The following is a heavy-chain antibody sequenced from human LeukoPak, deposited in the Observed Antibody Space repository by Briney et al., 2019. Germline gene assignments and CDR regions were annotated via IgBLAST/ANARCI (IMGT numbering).Heavy chain of an antibody. Sequence: GSLRLSCAASGFTFSSYWMSWIRQPPGKGLEWIGEINHSGSTNYNPSLKSRVTISVDTSKNQFSLKLSSVTAADTAVYYCARGCAGKYYGSGSYYTHYYYYYMDVWGKGTTVTVSS. CDR2: INHSGST. D-gene: IGHD3-10*01. J-gene: IGHJ6*03. V-gene: IGHV4-34*01. CDR1: GFTFSSYW. CDR3: ARGCAGKYYGSGSYYTHYYYYYMDV.